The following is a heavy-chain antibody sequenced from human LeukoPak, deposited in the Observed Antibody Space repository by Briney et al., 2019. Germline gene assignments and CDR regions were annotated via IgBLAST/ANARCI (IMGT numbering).Heavy chain of an antibody. J-gene: IGHJ5*02. Sequence: PGGSLRLSCAASGFTFSSYAMSWVRQAPGKGLEWVSAISGSGGSTYYADSVKGRFTISRDNSKNTLYLQMNSLRAEDTAVYYCAKDRQPRSCPPDWFDPWGQGTLVTVSS. CDR2: ISGSGGST. V-gene: IGHV3-23*01. D-gene: IGHD3-10*01. CDR3: AKDRQPRSCPPDWFDP. CDR1: GFTFSSYA.